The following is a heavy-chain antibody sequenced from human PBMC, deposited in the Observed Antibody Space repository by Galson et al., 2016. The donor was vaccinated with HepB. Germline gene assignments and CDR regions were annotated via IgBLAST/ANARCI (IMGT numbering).Heavy chain of an antibody. CDR2: ISTYSGNT. V-gene: IGHV1-18*01. Sequence: SVKVSCKASGYTFTTSGISWVRQAPGQGLEWMGWISTYSGNTKYAQKFQGGLTLTTDSPTTTAYMELRSLRFDDTALYYCARDVQYRFDSWGQGTLATVSS. CDR3: ARDVQYRFDS. J-gene: IGHJ4*02. CDR1: GYTFTTSG. D-gene: IGHD2/OR15-2a*01.